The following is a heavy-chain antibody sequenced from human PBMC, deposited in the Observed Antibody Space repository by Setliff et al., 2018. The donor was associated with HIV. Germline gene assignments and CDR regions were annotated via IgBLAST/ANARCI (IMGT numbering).Heavy chain of an antibody. CDR2: IYYSGST. V-gene: IGHV4-39*01. CDR1: GGSISSSSYY. D-gene: IGHD3-22*01. CDR3: ARLRTMRRPGNYYYGMDV. J-gene: IGHJ6*02. Sequence: NPSETLSLTCTVSGGSISSSSYYWGWIRQPPGKGLEWIGSIYYSGSTYYNPSLKSRVTISVDTSKNQFSLKLSSVTAADTAVYYCARLRTMRRPGNYYYGMDVWGQGTTVTVSS.